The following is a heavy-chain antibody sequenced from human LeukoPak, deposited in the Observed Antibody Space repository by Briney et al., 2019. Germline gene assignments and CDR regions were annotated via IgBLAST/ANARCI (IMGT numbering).Heavy chain of an antibody. D-gene: IGHD6-19*01. J-gene: IGHJ6*02. CDR1: GFTFNTYA. Sequence: PGGSLRLSCAASGFTFNTYAMIWVRQAPGKGLEWVSVISGNGGATYYADSVKGRFTISRDNSKNTLYLQMNSLRAEDTAIYYCANANAVTGRSYYYYGMDVWGQGTTVTVSS. CDR2: ISGNGGAT. V-gene: IGHV3-23*01. CDR3: ANANAVTGRSYYYYGMDV.